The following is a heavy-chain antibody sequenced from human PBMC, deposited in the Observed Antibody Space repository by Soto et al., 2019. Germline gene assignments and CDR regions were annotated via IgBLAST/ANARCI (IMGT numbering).Heavy chain of an antibody. J-gene: IGHJ4*02. CDR3: ARDLSQ. CDR1: GFPFTYA. Sequence: DVQLVESGGGLVQPGGSLRLSCAASGFPFTYAMHWVRQAPGKGLEWISYINSASTTTFHADSVKGRFTVSRDNAKNSLYLQMSSLRHEDTGVYYCARDLSQWGQGMLVTVSS. CDR2: INSASTTT. V-gene: IGHV3-48*02.